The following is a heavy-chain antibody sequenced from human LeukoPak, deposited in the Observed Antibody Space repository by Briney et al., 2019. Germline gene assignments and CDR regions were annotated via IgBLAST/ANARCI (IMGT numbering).Heavy chain of an antibody. CDR2: IVGSGSMT. Sequence: GGSLRLSCAASGFTFSSYAMSWVRQAPGKGLEWVSAIVGSGSMTYYADSVKGRFTISRDNSKNTLYLQMSSLRAEDTAVYYCAKGITAESLFDYWGQGTLVTVSS. J-gene: IGHJ4*02. V-gene: IGHV3-23*01. CDR1: GFTFSSYA. CDR3: AKGITAESLFDY. D-gene: IGHD6-13*01.